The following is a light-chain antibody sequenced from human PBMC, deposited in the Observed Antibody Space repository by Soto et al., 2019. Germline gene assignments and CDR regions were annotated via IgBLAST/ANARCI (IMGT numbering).Light chain of an antibody. J-gene: IGKJ4*01. CDR1: QSVSKY. V-gene: IGKV3-11*01. CDR3: QQRSNWPQIT. CDR2: DAS. Sequence: EIVLTQSPATLSLSPGERATLSCRASQSVSKYLAWYQQKPGQAPRLLIHDASNRATGIPARFSGSGSGTDFTLTIRSLEHEDFGVYYCQQRSNWPQITFGGGTKVEIK.